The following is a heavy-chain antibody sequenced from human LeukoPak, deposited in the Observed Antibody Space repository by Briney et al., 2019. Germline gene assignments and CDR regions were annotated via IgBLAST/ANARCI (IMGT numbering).Heavy chain of an antibody. Sequence: GGSLRLSCAASGFTFSNAWMSWVRQAPGKGLEWVGRIKSKTDGGTTDYAAPVKGRFTISRDDSKNTEYLQMNSLKTEDTAVYYCTTDRFDCSSTSCYGSWFDPWGQGTLVTVSS. CDR2: IKSKTDGGTT. V-gene: IGHV3-15*01. D-gene: IGHD2-2*01. CDR3: TTDRFDCSSTSCYGSWFDP. CDR1: GFTFSNAW. J-gene: IGHJ5*02.